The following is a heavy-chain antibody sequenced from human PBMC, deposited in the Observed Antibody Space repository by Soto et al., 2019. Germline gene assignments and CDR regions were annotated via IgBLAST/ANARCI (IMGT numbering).Heavy chain of an antibody. CDR3: ARIKWGLDYYSGMDV. CDR1: GYTFSDYF. J-gene: IGHJ6*02. Sequence: QVQLVQSGAEVKKSGASVKVSCKASGYTFSDYFIQWLRQAPGQGLEWVAWINPKTAATNYAKKFKDRVTLTSDTSFITAYLELTRLRPDDTAVYYCARIKWGLDYYSGMDVWGQGTAVTVSS. D-gene: IGHD1-26*01. V-gene: IGHV1-2*02. CDR2: INPKTAAT.